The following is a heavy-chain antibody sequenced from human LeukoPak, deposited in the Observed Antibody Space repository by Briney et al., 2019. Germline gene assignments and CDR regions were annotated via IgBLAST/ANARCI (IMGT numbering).Heavy chain of an antibody. CDR3: ARNPPRDTFLGSVVDY. J-gene: IGHJ4*02. Sequence: PSGTLSLTCAVSGGSISSSNWWSWVRQPPGKGLEWIGEIYHSVSTNYNPSLKSRVTISVDKSKNQFSLKLSSVTAADTAVYYCARNPPRDTFLGSVVDYWGQGTLVTVSS. V-gene: IGHV4-4*02. D-gene: IGHD3-16*01. CDR2: IYHSVST. CDR1: GGSISSSNW.